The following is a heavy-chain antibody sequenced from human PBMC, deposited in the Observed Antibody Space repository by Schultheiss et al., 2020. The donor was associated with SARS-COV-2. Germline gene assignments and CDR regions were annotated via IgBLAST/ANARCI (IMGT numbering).Heavy chain of an antibody. CDR1: GFTFSSYS. CDR3: ARARGGNSDY. J-gene: IGHJ4*02. D-gene: IGHD2-15*01. V-gene: IGHV3-21*01. CDR2: ISSSSSYI. Sequence: GESLKISCAASGFTFSSYSMNWVRQAPGKGLEWVSSISSSSSYIYYADSVKGRFTISRDNAKNSLYLQMNSLRAEDTAVYYCARARGGNSDYWGQGTLVTVSS.